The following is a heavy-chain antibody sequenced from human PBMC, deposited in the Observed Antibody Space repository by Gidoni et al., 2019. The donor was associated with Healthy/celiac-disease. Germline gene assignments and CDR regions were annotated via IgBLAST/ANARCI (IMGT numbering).Heavy chain of an antibody. CDR1: GGSFSGYY. CDR3: ARARGSGSNYGADY. V-gene: IGHV4-34*01. Sequence: QVQLQQWGAGLLKPSETLSLTCAVYGGSFSGYYWSWIRQPPGKGLEWIGEINHSGSTNYNPSLKSRVTISVDTSKNQFSLKLSSVTAADTAVYYCARARGSGSNYGADYWGQGTLVTVSS. J-gene: IGHJ4*02. D-gene: IGHD3-22*01. CDR2: INHSGST.